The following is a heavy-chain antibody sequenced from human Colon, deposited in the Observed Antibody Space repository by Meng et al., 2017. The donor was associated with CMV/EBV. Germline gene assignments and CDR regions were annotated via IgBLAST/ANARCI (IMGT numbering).Heavy chain of an antibody. D-gene: IGHD3-3*01. CDR1: GFTFSSFE. V-gene: IGHV3-66*02. CDR2: IYSGGPT. Sequence: GGSLRLSCTASGFTFSSFEMNWVRQAPGKGLEWVALIYSGGPTVHADSVKGRFTISRDNSKNILFLQMDSLRSEDTAVYFCGRNSRLLGGNDVWGQGTKVTVSS. CDR3: GRNSRLLGGNDV. J-gene: IGHJ6*02.